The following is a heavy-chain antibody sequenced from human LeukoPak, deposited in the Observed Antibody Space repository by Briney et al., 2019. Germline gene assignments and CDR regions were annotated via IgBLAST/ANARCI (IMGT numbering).Heavy chain of an antibody. CDR1: GYTFTSYG. D-gene: IGHD3-9*01. V-gene: IGHV1-18*01. J-gene: IGHJ4*02. Sequence: ASVKVSCKASGYTFTSYGISWVRQAPGQGLEWMGWISTYNGNTNYAQKLQGRVTMTTDTSTSTAYMELRSLRSDDSAVYYCARDLDILTGPDYWGQGTLVTVSS. CDR3: ARDLDILTGPDY. CDR2: ISTYNGNT.